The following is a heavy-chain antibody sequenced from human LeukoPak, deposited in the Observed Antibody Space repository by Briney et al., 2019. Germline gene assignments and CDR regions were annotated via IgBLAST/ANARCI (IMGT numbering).Heavy chain of an antibody. V-gene: IGHV3-21*01. J-gene: IGHJ6*02. CDR3: ARDRAVKARIGGMDV. Sequence: PGGSLRLSCAASGFTFSSYSMNWVRQAPGKGLEWVSSISSSSSYIYYADSVKGRFTISRDNAKNSLYLQMSSLRAEDTGIYYCARDRAVKARIGGMDVWGQGTMVIVSS. D-gene: IGHD5-24*01. CDR2: ISSSSSYI. CDR1: GFTFSSYS.